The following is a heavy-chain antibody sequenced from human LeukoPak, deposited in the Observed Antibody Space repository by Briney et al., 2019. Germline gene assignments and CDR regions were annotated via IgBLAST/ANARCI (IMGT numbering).Heavy chain of an antibody. CDR3: ARLGGDLYCTSTRCFYDY. V-gene: IGHV5-51*01. Sequence: GESLKISCKGSGYRFTSYWIGWVRRMPGKGLEWMGLIYAGDSNTRYRPSFQGQVTISVDKSTSTAYLQWSSLKASDTAMYYCARLGGDLYCTSTRCFYDYWGQGTLVTVSP. D-gene: IGHD2-2*01. CDR2: IYAGDSNT. CDR1: GYRFTSYW. J-gene: IGHJ4*02.